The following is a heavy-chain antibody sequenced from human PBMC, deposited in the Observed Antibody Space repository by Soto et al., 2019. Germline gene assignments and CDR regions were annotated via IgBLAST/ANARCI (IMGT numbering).Heavy chain of an antibody. Sequence: GGSLRLSCAASGFTFSSYAMSWVRQAPGKGLEWVSAISGSGGSTYYADSVKGRFTISRDNSKNTLYLQMNSLRAEDTAVYYCAKTGYCSSTSCYIAADYYYYGMDVWGQGTTVTVSS. D-gene: IGHD2-2*02. CDR1: GFTFSSYA. J-gene: IGHJ6*02. V-gene: IGHV3-23*01. CDR3: AKTGYCSSTSCYIAADYYYYGMDV. CDR2: ISGSGGST.